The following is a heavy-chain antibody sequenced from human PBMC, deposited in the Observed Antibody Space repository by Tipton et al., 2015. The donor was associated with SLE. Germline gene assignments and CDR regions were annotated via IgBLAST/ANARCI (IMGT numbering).Heavy chain of an antibody. V-gene: IGHV3-66*02. CDR2: IYSDGST. Sequence: QLVQSGGGLVQPGGSLRLSCAASGFTVSSNYMSWVCQAPGKGLEWVSLIYSDGSTYYADSMKGRFTISRDNSKNTLYLQMNSLRAEDTALYYCARLTYYYYYMDVWGKGTTVTVSS. D-gene: IGHD3-9*01. CDR1: GFTVSSNY. J-gene: IGHJ6*03. CDR3: ARLTYYYYYMDV.